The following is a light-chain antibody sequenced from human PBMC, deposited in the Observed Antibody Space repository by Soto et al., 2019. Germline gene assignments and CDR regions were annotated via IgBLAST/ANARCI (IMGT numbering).Light chain of an antibody. CDR3: NSYTSTTPYV. CDR1: SSDIGKYNL. J-gene: IGLJ1*01. CDR2: EVS. Sequence: QSALTQPASVSGSPGQSITISCTGTSSDIGKYNLVSWYQHHPGKAPKLIIYEVSHRPSGISDRFSGSKSGNTASLTISGLQAEDEADYYCNSYTSTTPYVFGTGTKVTVL. V-gene: IGLV2-14*02.